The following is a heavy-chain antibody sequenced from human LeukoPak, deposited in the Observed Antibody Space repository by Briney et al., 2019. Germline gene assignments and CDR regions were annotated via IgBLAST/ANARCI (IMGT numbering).Heavy chain of an antibody. Sequence: PGWSLRLSCAASGFTVSNNYINWVRQAPGKGLEWVSLIYGSGSADYADSVKGRFTISRDNSMNTVYLQMNSLRAEDTVVYYCARINFGDDYWGQGTLVTVSS. CDR2: IYGSGSA. CDR1: GFTVSNNY. J-gene: IGHJ4*02. V-gene: IGHV3-66*01. CDR3: ARINFGDDY. D-gene: IGHD4-17*01.